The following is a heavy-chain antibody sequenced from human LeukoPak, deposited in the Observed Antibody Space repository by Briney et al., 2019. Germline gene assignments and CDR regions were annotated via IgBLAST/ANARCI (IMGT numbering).Heavy chain of an antibody. J-gene: IGHJ4*02. CDR2: IYYSGST. D-gene: IGHD2-2*01. CDR3: ARVGQYQQFDY. CDR1: GGSISSGDYY. V-gene: IGHV4-30-4*08. Sequence: RPSETLSLTCTVSGGSISSGDYYWSWIRQPPGKGLEWTGYIYYSGSTYYNPSLKSRVTISVDTSKNQFSLKLSSVTAADTAVYYCARVGQYQQFDYWGQGTLVTVSS.